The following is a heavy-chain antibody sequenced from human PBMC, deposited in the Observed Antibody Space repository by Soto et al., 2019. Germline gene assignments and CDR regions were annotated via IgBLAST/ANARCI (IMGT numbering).Heavy chain of an antibody. V-gene: IGHV3-33*01. CDR3: ARGIVRGIIYYGMEV. Sequence: VGSLRLSCAASGFSFSSYGMHWVRQAPGKGLECVAVIWYDGSQKYYVDSVKGRFTISRDNSKNTLDLQMNSLRAEDTAVYYCARGIVRGIIYYGMEVWGQGTTVTVSS. CDR1: GFSFSSYG. CDR2: IWYDGSQK. D-gene: IGHD3-10*02. J-gene: IGHJ6*02.